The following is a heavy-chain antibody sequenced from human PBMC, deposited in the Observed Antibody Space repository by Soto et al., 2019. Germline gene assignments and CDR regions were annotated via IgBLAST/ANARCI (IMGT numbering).Heavy chain of an antibody. V-gene: IGHV1-24*01. CDR1: GYSLTDLS. J-gene: IGHJ4*02. CDR3: ATVTYYDLLTGYFDY. Sequence: ASVKGSCKVSGYSLTDLSIHWVRQAPGKGLEWLGGFDPDDGGTIYAQTLQGRVTMTEDTYTDTAYMDLSSLTSEDTAVYYCATVTYYDLLTGYFDYWGQGSLVTVSS. D-gene: IGHD3-9*01. CDR2: FDPDDGGT.